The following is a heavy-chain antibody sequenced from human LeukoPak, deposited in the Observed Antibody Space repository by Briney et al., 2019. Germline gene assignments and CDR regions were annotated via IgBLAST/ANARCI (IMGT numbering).Heavy chain of an antibody. CDR1: GGTFSSYA. Sequence: SVKVSCKASGGTFSSYAISWVRQAPGQGLEWMGGIIPIFGTVNYAQKFQGRVTITADKSTSTAYMELSSLRSEDTAVYYCARDQGVPAAMRACWFDPWGQGTLVTVSS. CDR2: IIPIFGTV. D-gene: IGHD2-2*01. J-gene: IGHJ5*02. CDR3: ARDQGVPAAMRACWFDP. V-gene: IGHV1-69*06.